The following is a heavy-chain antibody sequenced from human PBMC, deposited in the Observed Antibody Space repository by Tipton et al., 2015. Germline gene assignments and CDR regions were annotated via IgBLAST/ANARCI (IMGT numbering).Heavy chain of an antibody. CDR1: GLTFSNYA. V-gene: IGHV3-9*01. CDR2: ISWNSGSL. Sequence: RSLRLSCAASGLTFSNYAMSWVRQTPGKGLEWVSGISWNSGSLGYVDSVKGRFTISRDNAKSSLYLQMNSLKTEDTAVYYCTTGANSGPDKGRYGDFWGQGTLVTVSS. D-gene: IGHD3-16*01. CDR3: TTGANSGPDKGRYGDF. J-gene: IGHJ4*02.